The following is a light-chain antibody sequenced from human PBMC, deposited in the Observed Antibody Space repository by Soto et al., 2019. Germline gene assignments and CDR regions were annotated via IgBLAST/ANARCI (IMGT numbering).Light chain of an antibody. Sequence: EIVLTQSPGTLSLSPGERATLSCRASQSVSSSYLAWYQQKPGQAPRLLIYGASSRVTGIPDRFSGSGSGTDFTLTISRLEPEDFAVYYCQQYGSSPIFTFGLGTKVDI. V-gene: IGKV3-20*01. J-gene: IGKJ3*01. CDR2: GAS. CDR3: QQYGSSPIFT. CDR1: QSVSSSY.